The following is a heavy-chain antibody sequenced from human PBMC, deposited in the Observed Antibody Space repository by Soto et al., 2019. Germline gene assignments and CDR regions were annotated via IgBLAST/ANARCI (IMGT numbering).Heavy chain of an antibody. D-gene: IGHD3-10*01. Sequence: LSLSCAASGFTFSSYAMSWVRQAPGKGLEWVSAISGSGGSTYYADSVKGRFTISRDNSKNTLYLQMNSLRAEDTAVYYCAKDIVRFGNRIDYWGQGTLVTVYS. CDR1: GFTFSSYA. V-gene: IGHV3-23*01. J-gene: IGHJ4*02. CDR2: ISGSGGST. CDR3: AKDIVRFGNRIDY.